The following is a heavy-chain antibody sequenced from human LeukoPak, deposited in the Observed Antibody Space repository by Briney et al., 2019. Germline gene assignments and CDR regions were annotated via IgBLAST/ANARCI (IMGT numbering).Heavy chain of an antibody. V-gene: IGHV3-11*04. CDR2: ISSSGSTI. CDR1: GFTFSDYY. J-gene: IGHJ4*02. D-gene: IGHD3-22*01. Sequence: GGSLRLSCAASGFTFSDYYMSWIREAPGKGLEWVSYISSSGSTIYYADSVKGRFTISRDNAKNSLYLQMNSLRAEDTAVYYCARDGHYYDSSGYYSRWGQGTLVTVSS. CDR3: ARDGHYYDSSGYYSR.